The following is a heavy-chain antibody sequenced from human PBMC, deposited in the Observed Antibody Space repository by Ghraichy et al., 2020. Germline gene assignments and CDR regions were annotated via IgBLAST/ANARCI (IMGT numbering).Heavy chain of an antibody. CDR1: GYTFTGYY. CDR3: ARDQLQLYGMDV. V-gene: IGHV1-2*04. Sequence: ASVKVSCKASGYTFTGYYMHWVRQAPGHGLEWMGWINPNSGGTNYAQKFQGWVTMTRDTSISTAYMELSRLRSDDTAVYYCARDQLQLYGMDVWGQGTTVTVSS. J-gene: IGHJ6*02. D-gene: IGHD2-2*01. CDR2: INPNSGGT.